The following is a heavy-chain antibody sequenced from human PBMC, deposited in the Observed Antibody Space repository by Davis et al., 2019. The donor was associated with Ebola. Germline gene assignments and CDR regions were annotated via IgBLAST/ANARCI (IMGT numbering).Heavy chain of an antibody. CDR2: ISYDGSNK. Sequence: GESLKISCAASGFTFSSYGMHWVRQAPGKGLEWVAVISYDGSNKYYADSVKGRFTISRDNSKNTLYLQINSLRAEDTAVYYCATTPQYSSGQNKPFDYWGQGTLVTVSS. CDR3: ATTPQYSSGQNKPFDY. CDR1: GFTFSSYG. J-gene: IGHJ4*02. V-gene: IGHV3-30*03. D-gene: IGHD6-19*01.